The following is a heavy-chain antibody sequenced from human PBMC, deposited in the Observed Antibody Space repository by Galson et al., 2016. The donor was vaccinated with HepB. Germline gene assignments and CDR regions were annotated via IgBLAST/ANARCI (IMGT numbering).Heavy chain of an antibody. Sequence: QSGAEVKKSGESLRISCQGSGYTFSTYWIAWVRQMPGRGLEWMGSIYPGDSDTRYSPSFQGLVTISADKSITTTYLQWRNLRASDTAVFDCATSPNHYGDDVGWVDPWGPGTRVIFSS. D-gene: IGHD4-17*01. CDR1: GYTFSTYW. CDR2: IYPGDSDT. V-gene: IGHV5-51*01. CDR3: ATSPNHYGDDVGWVDP. J-gene: IGHJ5*02.